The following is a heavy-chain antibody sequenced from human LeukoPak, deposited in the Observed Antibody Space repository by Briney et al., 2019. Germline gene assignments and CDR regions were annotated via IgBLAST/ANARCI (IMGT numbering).Heavy chain of an antibody. Sequence: SGPTLVNPTQTLTLTCTFSGFSLTTNEVGVGWIRQPPGKALEWLAFISWDDDRRYGPSLKTRLTITKDTSKNQVVLTLTNVDPVDTATYYCAHSPGRLAAPDYWGQGILVTVSS. CDR2: ISWDDDR. V-gene: IGHV2-5*05. J-gene: IGHJ4*02. CDR1: GFSLTTNEVG. D-gene: IGHD6-13*01. CDR3: AHSPGRLAAPDY.